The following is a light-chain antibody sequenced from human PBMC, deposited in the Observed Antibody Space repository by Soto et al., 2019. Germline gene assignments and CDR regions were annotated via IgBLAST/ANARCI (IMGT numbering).Light chain of an antibody. CDR1: QSISSY. Sequence: DIQMTQSPSSLSASVGDRVTITCRASQSISSYLNWYQQKPGKAPKLLIYAASSLQSGVPSRFSGSGSGTDFTLTIGSLQPEDFATYYCQQSYSTPPENTFGQGTKLEIK. CDR2: AAS. V-gene: IGKV1-39*01. CDR3: QQSYSTPPENT. J-gene: IGKJ2*01.